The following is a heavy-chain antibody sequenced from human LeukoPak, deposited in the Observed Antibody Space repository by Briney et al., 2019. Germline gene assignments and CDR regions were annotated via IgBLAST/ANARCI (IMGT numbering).Heavy chain of an antibody. CDR3: ARQLVGGWPPGAFDI. Sequence: SVKVSCKASGGTFSSYAISWVRQAPGQGLEWMGGIIPIFGTANYAQKFQGRVTITTDESTSTAYLELSSLRSEDTAVYYCARQLVGGWPPGAFDIWGQGTMVTVSS. D-gene: IGHD6-19*01. CDR1: GGTFSSYA. V-gene: IGHV1-69*05. CDR2: IIPIFGTA. J-gene: IGHJ3*02.